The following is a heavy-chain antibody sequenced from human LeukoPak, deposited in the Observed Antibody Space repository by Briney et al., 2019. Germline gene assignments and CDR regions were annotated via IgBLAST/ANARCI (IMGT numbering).Heavy chain of an antibody. V-gene: IGHV4-59*01. CDR3: TREKSYGYIRADS. Sequence: SETLSLTCTVSGGSISSYYWSWIRQPPGKGLERIGYIYYSGSTNYNPSLKSRVTISVDTSKNQFSLKLSSVTAADTAVYYCTREKSYGYIRADSWGQGTLVAVSS. J-gene: IGHJ4*02. CDR2: IYYSGST. CDR1: GGSISSYY. D-gene: IGHD3-16*01.